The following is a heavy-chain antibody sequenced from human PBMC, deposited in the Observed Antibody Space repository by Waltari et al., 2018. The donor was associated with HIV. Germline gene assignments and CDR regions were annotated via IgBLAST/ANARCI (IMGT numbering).Heavy chain of an antibody. CDR3: AKEGAWYLDL. D-gene: IGHD3-16*01. CDR2: IRYDGSGK. Sequence: QVQLVESGGGVVQPGGSLRLSCAASGFTFSNFGMHWVRQAPGKGLEWLAFIRYDGSGKFYTDSVKGRFTISRDDSKNTLYLQMNSLGTEDTAVYYCAKEGAWYLDLWGRGTLVTVSS. CDR1: GFTFSNFG. J-gene: IGHJ2*01. V-gene: IGHV3-30*02.